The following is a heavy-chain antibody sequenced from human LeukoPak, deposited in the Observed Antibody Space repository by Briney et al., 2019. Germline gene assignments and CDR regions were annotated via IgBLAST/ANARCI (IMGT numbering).Heavy chain of an antibody. D-gene: IGHD3-9*01. Sequence: ASVKVSCKASGYGFTAFHIHWVRQAPGHGLEWMGWINPNTGGTNYAQKFQGRVTMTRDTSATTAYMDLTSLKSDDTAVYYCARGDFDWVLFDFWGQGTLVTVSS. CDR3: ARGDFDWVLFDF. V-gene: IGHV1-2*02. CDR1: GYGFTAFH. J-gene: IGHJ4*02. CDR2: INPNTGGT.